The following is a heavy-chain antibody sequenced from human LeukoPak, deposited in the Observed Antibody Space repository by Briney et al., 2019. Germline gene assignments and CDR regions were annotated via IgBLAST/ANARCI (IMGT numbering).Heavy chain of an antibody. J-gene: IGHJ2*01. CDR2: ISWNSGSI. D-gene: IGHD6-19*01. Sequence: GGSLRLSCAASGFTFDDYAMHWVRQAPGKGLEWVSGISWNSGSIGYADSVKGRFTISRDNAKNSLYLQMNSLRAEDTASYYCAKGAVAGAFYWYFDLWGRGTLVTVSS. CDR1: GFTFDDYA. V-gene: IGHV3-9*01. CDR3: AKGAVAGAFYWYFDL.